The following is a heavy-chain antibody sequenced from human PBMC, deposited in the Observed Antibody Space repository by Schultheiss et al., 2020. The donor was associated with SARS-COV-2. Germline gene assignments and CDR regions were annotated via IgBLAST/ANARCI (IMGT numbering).Heavy chain of an antibody. V-gene: IGHV4-39*07. CDR3: AAGIAVAGTIY. CDR1: GGSISSSSNY. D-gene: IGHD6-19*01. J-gene: IGHJ4*02. CDR2: VYYSGST. Sequence: SQTLSLTCTVSGGSISSSSNYWGWIRQPPGKGLELIGTVYYSGSTNYNPSLKSRVTISVDTSKNQFSLKLSSVTAADTAVYYCAAGIAVAGTIYWGQGTLVTVSS.